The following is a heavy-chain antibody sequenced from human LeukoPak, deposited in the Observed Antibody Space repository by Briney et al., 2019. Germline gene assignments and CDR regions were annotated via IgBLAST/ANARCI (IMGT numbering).Heavy chain of an antibody. V-gene: IGHV3-30*01. CDR3: ATQNWNLVF. CDR1: GFSLGFYA. D-gene: IGHD1-1*01. Sequence: GGSLRLSCVASGFSLGFYAMYWVRQSPGKGLEWVAIILNDGGTQYHADSVKGRFTLSRDSSKDTLYLQMNSLRTEDTAVYYCATQNWNLVFWGQGTLVTVSS. CDR2: ILNDGGTQ. J-gene: IGHJ4*02.